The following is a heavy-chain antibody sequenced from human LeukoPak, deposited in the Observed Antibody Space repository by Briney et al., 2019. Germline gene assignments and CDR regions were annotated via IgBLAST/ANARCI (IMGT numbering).Heavy chain of an antibody. CDR3: ARDRLLYYYDSGPTGHFQH. CDR1: GYTFTSYA. CDR2: INAGNGNT. D-gene: IGHD3-22*01. J-gene: IGHJ1*01. Sequence: ASVKVSCKASGYTFTSYAMHWVRQAPGQRLEWMGWINAGNGNTKYSQKFQGGVTITRDTSASTAYMELSSLRSEDTAVYYCARDRLLYYYDSGPTGHFQHWGQGTLVTV. V-gene: IGHV1-3*01.